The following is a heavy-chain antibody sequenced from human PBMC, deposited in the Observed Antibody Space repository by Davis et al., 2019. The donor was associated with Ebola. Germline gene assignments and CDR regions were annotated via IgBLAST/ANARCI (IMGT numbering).Heavy chain of an antibody. J-gene: IGHJ4*02. Sequence: MPGGSLRLSCAVYGGSFSGYYWSWIRQPPGKGLEWIGYIYHSGSTYYNLSLKSRVTISVDTSKNQFSLKLSSVTAADTAVYYCARDQWYSGTHGAFDYWGQGTLVTVSS. D-gene: IGHD1-26*01. CDR1: GGSFSGYY. V-gene: IGHV4-34*01. CDR2: IYHSGST. CDR3: ARDQWYSGTHGAFDY.